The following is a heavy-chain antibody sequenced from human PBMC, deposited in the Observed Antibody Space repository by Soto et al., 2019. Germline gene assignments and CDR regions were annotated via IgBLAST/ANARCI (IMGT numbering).Heavy chain of an antibody. CDR2: ISGSGHAT. V-gene: IGHV3-23*01. D-gene: IGHD5-12*01. J-gene: IGHJ4*02. CDR1: GFMFDNYA. CDR3: ARGRYFDASGGCANY. Sequence: EMRLLESGGGSVSPGASARLSCLTSGFMFDNYAMSWVRQSPARGLEWVAAISGSGHATYYTQSVRGRFTISRDKSKKAVFLQMNNLGTEETAIYYCARGRYFDASGGCANYWGLGTLVTVSP.